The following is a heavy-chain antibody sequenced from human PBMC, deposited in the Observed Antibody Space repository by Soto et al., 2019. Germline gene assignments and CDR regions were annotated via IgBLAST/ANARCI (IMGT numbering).Heavy chain of an antibody. CDR3: AKTSESSELRFLEWLPGDYYYMDV. J-gene: IGHJ6*03. Sequence: GGSLRLSCAASGFTFSSYAMSWVRQAPGKGLEWVSAISGSGGSTYYADSVKGRFTISRDNSKNTLYLQMNSLRAEDTAVYYCAKTSESSELRFLEWLPGDYYYMDVWGKGTRVTVS. CDR1: GFTFSSYA. D-gene: IGHD3-3*01. V-gene: IGHV3-23*01. CDR2: ISGSGGST.